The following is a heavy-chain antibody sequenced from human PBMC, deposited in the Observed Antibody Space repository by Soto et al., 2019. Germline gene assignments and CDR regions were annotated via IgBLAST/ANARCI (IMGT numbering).Heavy chain of an antibody. Sequence: QLVESGGGLVQPGGSLRLSCAASGFIFTSYSMNWVRQAPGKGLEWLSYISIDSNHIGYADSVRGRFTISSDIAKNSLYLQMNSLRDEDTAVYYCARDLSYAFDYWGQGTLVTVSS. CDR3: ARDLSYAFDY. CDR2: ISIDSNHI. CDR1: GFIFTSYS. J-gene: IGHJ4*02. V-gene: IGHV3-48*02. D-gene: IGHD1-26*01.